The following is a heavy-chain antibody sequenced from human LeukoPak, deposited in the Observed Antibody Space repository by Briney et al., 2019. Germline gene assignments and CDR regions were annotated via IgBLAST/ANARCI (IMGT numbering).Heavy chain of an antibody. Sequence: PGGSLRLSCAASGFTFSDYYMSWIRQAPGKGLEWVSYISSSGSTIYYADSVKGRFTISRDNAKNSLYLQMDSLRAEDTAVYYCGLAYCGGDCSPGDYWGQGTLVTVSS. CDR2: ISSSGSTI. D-gene: IGHD2-21*02. V-gene: IGHV3-11*01. J-gene: IGHJ4*02. CDR1: GFTFSDYY. CDR3: GLAYCGGDCSPGDY.